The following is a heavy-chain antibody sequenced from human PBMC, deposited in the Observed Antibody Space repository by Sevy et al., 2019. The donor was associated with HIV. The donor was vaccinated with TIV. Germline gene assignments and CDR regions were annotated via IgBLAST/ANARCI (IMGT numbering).Heavy chain of an antibody. CDR1: GFTFSSYW. J-gene: IGHJ3*02. D-gene: IGHD6-19*01. V-gene: IGHV3-7*03. CDR2: IKQDGSEK. Sequence: GGSLRLSCAASGFTFSSYWMSWVRQAPGKGLEWVANIKQDGSEKYYVDSVKGRITISRDNAKNSLYLKMNSLRAEDTAVYYCARESLAVAGWARRVFDIWGQGTMVTVSS. CDR3: ARESLAVAGWARRVFDI.